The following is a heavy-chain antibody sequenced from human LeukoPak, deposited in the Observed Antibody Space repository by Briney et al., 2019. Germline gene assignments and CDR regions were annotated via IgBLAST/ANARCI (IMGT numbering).Heavy chain of an antibody. Sequence: GGSLRLSCAASGFTFSSYAMSWVRQAPGKGLEWVSAISGSGGSTYYADSVKGRFTISRDNSKNTLYLQMNSLRAEDTAVYYCAKVLAYSSSSSEDYWGQGTLVTVSS. CDR2: ISGSGGST. CDR3: AKVLAYSSSSSEDY. V-gene: IGHV3-23*01. J-gene: IGHJ4*02. CDR1: GFTFSSYA. D-gene: IGHD6-6*01.